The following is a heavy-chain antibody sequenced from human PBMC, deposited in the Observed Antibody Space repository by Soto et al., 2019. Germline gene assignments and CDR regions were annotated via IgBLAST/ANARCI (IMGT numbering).Heavy chain of an antibody. D-gene: IGHD3-22*01. CDR3: AKDGLGGYWINWFDP. CDR1: GFTFSSYA. V-gene: IGHV3-23*01. CDR2: ISGSGGST. Sequence: EVQLLESGGGLVQPGGSLRLSCAASGFTFSSYAMSWVRQAPGKGLEWVSAISGSGGSTYYADSVKGRFTISRDNSKNTLYLQMNGLRAEDMAVYYCAKDGLGGYWINWFDPWGQGTLVTVSS. J-gene: IGHJ5*02.